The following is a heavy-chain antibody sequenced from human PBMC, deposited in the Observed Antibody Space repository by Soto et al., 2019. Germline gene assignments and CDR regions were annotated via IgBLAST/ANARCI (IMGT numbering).Heavy chain of an antibody. J-gene: IGHJ6*02. D-gene: IGHD1-20*01. CDR2: ISNSGNTI. Sequence: LRLSCVASGFVFNHYEMNWFRQAPVKGLEWISYISNSGNTIYVADSMRGRFTISRDNAKNSLFLQMNSLRADDTAVYYCARDIDNRDYYYGLDVWGQGTTVTVSS. CDR3: ARDIDNRDYYYGLDV. V-gene: IGHV3-48*03. CDR1: GFVFNHYE.